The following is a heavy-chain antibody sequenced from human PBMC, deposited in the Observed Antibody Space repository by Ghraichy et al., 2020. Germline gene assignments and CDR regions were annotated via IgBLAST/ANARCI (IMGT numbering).Heavy chain of an antibody. Sequence: GGSLRLSCAASGFTFSTYWMSWVRQAPGKGLEWVANIKQDGSEKYYVDSVKGRFTISRDNAENSLYLQMNSLRAEDTAAYYCARGLQGYCNYTNCPFDQWGQGTLVTVSS. CDR1: GFTFSTYW. D-gene: IGHD2-2*01. J-gene: IGHJ4*02. CDR2: IKQDGSEK. V-gene: IGHV3-7*01. CDR3: ARGLQGYCNYTNCPFDQ.